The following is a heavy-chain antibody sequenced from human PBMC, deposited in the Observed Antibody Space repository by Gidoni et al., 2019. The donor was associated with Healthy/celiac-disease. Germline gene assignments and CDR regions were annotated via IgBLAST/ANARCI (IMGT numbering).Heavy chain of an antibody. CDR2: IKQDGSEK. CDR1: GFTFSSYW. V-gene: IGHV3-7*01. J-gene: IGHJ4*02. D-gene: IGHD3-16*01. CDR3: ARAMITFGGVTPMGY. Sequence: EVQLVESGGGLVQPGGSLRLSCAASGFTFSSYWMGWVRQAPGKGREWVANIKQDGSEKYYVDSVKGRFTISRGNAKNSLYLQMNSLRAEDTAVYYCARAMITFGGVTPMGYWGQGTLVTVSS.